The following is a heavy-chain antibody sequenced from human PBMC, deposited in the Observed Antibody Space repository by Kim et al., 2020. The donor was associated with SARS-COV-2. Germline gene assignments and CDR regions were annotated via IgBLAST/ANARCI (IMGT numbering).Heavy chain of an antibody. Sequence: GGSLRLSCAASGFTFSSYAMSWVRQAPGKGLEWVSDISGSGGSTYYADSVKGRFTISRDNSKNTLYLQMNSLRAEDTAVYYCAKDLTPGDYYGSGSYCNFDYWGQGTLVTVSS. CDR3: AKDLTPGDYYGSGSYCNFDY. D-gene: IGHD3-10*01. J-gene: IGHJ4*02. CDR2: ISGSGGST. V-gene: IGHV3-23*01. CDR1: GFTFSSYA.